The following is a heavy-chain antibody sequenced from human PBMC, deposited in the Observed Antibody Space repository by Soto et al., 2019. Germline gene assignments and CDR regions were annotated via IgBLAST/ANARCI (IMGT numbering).Heavy chain of an antibody. CDR3: ATVATNSNNWLDP. CDR1: GFTFSNYD. V-gene: IGHV3-30*03. J-gene: IGHJ5*02. D-gene: IGHD5-12*01. CDR2: ISYDGTKK. Sequence: GGSLRLSCTASGFTFSNYDIHWVRQAPGKGLEWVAGISYDGTKKYHADSVKGRFTISRDNAKNTVYLQMNSLRAEDTAIYYCATVATNSNNWLDPWGQGTLVTVSS.